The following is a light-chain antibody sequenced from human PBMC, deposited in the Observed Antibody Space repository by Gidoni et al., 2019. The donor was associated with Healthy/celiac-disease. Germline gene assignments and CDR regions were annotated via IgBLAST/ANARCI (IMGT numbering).Light chain of an antibody. V-gene: IGKV3-11*01. CDR1: QSVSSY. Sequence: IVLTQSPATLSLSPGERATLSCRASQSVSSYLAWYQQKPGQAPRLLIYDASNRATGSPARFSGSGSGTDFTLTSSSLEPEDFAVDYCQQRSNWPRTFGQGTKVEIK. J-gene: IGKJ1*01. CDR2: DAS. CDR3: QQRSNWPRT.